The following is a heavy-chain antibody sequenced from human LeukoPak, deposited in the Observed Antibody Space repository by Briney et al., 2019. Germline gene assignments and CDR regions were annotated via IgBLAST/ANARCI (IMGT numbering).Heavy chain of an antibody. CDR2: IYSGGGT. CDR1: GFTVSNTY. J-gene: IGHJ4*02. CDR3: AKEEVGDGYSFDY. Sequence: GGSLRLSCAASGFTVSNTYMSWVRQAPGKGLEWVSIIYSGGGTRYADSVKGRFTISRDNSRNTLYLQMNSLRAEDTAVYYCAKEEVGDGYSFDYWGQGTLVTVSS. V-gene: IGHV3-53*01. D-gene: IGHD5-24*01.